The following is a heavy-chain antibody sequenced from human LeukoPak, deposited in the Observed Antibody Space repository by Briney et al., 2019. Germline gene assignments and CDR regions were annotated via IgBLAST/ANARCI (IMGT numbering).Heavy chain of an antibody. V-gene: IGHV1-18*01. Sequence: GASVKVSCRASGYTFSSYTISWVRQAPGQGLEWMGWISAYNGNTDYAQKFRGRVTMTRDTSTSTAYMELRNLRSDDTAVYYCARGYDILTGYYTPYWFDPWGQGTLVTVSS. CDR2: ISAYNGNT. D-gene: IGHD3-9*01. CDR1: GYTFSSYT. CDR3: ARGYDILTGYYTPYWFDP. J-gene: IGHJ5*02.